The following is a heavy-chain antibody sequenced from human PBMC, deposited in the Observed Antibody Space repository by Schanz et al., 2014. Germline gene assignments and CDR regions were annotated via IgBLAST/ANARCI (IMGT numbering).Heavy chain of an antibody. CDR1: GGSISSGAYS. V-gene: IGHV4-30-4*07. J-gene: IGHJ6*02. Sequence: QVQLQESGPGLMKPSETLSLTCTVSGGSISSGAYSWSWIRQPPGKRPEWIGYIYSSGSTYYNPSLKSRVSMSIDTSKNQFSLKLSSVTAADTAVYCARDRGMTTSDYYYGMDVWGQGTTVTVSS. CDR3: ARDRGMTTSDYYYGMDV. CDR2: IYSSGST. D-gene: IGHD4-17*01.